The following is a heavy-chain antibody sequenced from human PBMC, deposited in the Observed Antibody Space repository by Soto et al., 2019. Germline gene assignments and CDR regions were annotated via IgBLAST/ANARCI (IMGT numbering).Heavy chain of an antibody. CDR3: ARRYGYSFDY. CDR2: IYYSGST. V-gene: IGHV4-59*08. J-gene: IGHJ4*01. D-gene: IGHD1-1*01. Sequence: SETLSLTCIVSGGSISNYYWSWIRQPPGKGLEWIGYIYYSGSTNYNPSLTSRVTISVDTSKNQFSLKLSSVTAADTAVYYCARRYGYSFDYWGHGTLVTVSS. CDR1: GGSISNYY.